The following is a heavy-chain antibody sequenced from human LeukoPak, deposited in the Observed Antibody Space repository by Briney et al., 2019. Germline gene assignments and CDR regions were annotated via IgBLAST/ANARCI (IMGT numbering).Heavy chain of an antibody. CDR1: GGSISSYY. CDR3: AGWRAARFGMDV. J-gene: IGHJ6*02. CDR2: IYYSGST. V-gene: IGHV4-59*01. Sequence: PSETLSLTCTVSGGSISSYYWSWIRQPPGKGLEWIGYIYYSGSTNYNPSLKSRVTISVDTSKNQFSLKLSSVTAADTAVYYCAGWRAARFGMDVWGQGTTVTVSS. D-gene: IGHD2-15*01.